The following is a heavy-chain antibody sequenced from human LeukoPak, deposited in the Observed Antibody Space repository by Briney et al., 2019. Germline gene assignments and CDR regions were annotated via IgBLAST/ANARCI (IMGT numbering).Heavy chain of an antibody. Sequence: ASVKVSCKASGYTFTGYYMHWVRQAPGQGLEWMGWINPNSGGTNYAQKFQGRVTMTRGTSISTAYMELSSLRSEDTAVYYCAGWPHYYYYMDVWGKGTTVTVSS. J-gene: IGHJ6*03. CDR2: INPNSGGT. CDR1: GYTFTGYY. CDR3: AGWPHYYYYMDV. D-gene: IGHD6-19*01. V-gene: IGHV1-2*02.